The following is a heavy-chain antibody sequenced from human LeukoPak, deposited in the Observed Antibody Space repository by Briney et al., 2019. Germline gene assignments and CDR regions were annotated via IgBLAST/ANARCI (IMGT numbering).Heavy chain of an antibody. CDR3: ARTPIYDSSGYYN. D-gene: IGHD3-22*01. V-gene: IGHV4-59*12. J-gene: IGHJ4*02. CDR2: IYYSGST. CDR1: GGSISSYY. Sequence: PSETLSLTCTVSGGSISSYYWSWIRQPPGKGLEWIGYIYYSGSTNYNPSLKSRVTISVDTSKNQFSLKLSSVTAADTAVYYCARTPIYDSSGYYNWGQGTLVTVSS.